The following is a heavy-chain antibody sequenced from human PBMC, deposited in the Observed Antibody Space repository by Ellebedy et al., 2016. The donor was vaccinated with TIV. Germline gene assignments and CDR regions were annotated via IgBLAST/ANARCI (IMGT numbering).Heavy chain of an antibody. CDR3: GRAAYSGYDPPDY. CDR2: IIPMLGAA. CDR1: GDTFSSYA. J-gene: IGHJ4*02. V-gene: IGHV1-69*13. Sequence: SVKVSXKTSGDTFSSYAVSWVRQAPGQGLEWMGAIIPMLGAANYAEEFQGRVTITADESASTAYMELRSLRSEDTAVYYCGRAAYSGYDPPDYWGQGTLVSVSS. D-gene: IGHD5-12*01.